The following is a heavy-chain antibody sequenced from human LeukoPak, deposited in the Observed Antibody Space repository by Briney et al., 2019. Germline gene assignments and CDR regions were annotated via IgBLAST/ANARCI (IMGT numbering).Heavy chain of an antibody. Sequence: GASVKVSCKASGGTFSSYAISWVRQATGQGLEWMGWMNPNSGNTGYAQKFQGRVTITRNTSISTAYMELSSLRSEDTAVYYCARGVRFPFDYWGQGTLVTVSS. CDR3: ARGVRFPFDY. CDR1: GGTFSSYA. D-gene: IGHD3-3*01. CDR2: MNPNSGNT. J-gene: IGHJ4*02. V-gene: IGHV1-8*03.